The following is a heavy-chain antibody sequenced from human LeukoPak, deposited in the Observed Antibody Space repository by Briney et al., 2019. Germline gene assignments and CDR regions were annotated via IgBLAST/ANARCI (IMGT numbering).Heavy chain of an antibody. CDR2: IIPRLDTT. CDR3: ADLVGHLDV. D-gene: IGHD2-8*02. Sequence: ASVKVSCKASGVIFSINWVRQAHGQGLPWMGRIIPRLDTTNYEQKFQGRGTITANKSTDTVYMELRRLRSEDNAVYYCADLVGHLDVWGQGTTVSVSS. CDR1: GVIFS. V-gene: IGHV1-69*08. J-gene: IGHJ6*02.